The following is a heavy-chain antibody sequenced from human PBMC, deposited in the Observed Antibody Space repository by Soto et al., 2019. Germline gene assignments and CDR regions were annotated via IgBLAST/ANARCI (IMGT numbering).Heavy chain of an antibody. CDR3: AKDHARIAVALWGMDV. CDR2: ISYDGSNK. Sequence: QAQLVESGGGVVQPGRSLRLSCAASGFTFSSYGMHWVRQAPGKGLEWVAVISYDGSNKYYADSVKGRFTISRDNSKNTLYLQMNSLRAEDTAVYYCAKDHARIAVALWGMDVWGQGTTVTVSS. D-gene: IGHD6-19*01. CDR1: GFTFSSYG. V-gene: IGHV3-30*18. J-gene: IGHJ6*02.